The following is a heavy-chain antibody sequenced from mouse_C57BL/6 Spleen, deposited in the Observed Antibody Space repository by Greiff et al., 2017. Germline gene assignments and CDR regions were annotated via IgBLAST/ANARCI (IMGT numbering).Heavy chain of an antibody. CDR1: GYTFTSYW. CDR3: ARRGIYYGNYEGFDY. Sequence: QVHVKQPGAELVKPGASVKMSCKASGYTFTSYWITWVKQRPGQGLEWIGDIYPGSGSTNYNEKFKSKATLTVDTSSSTAYMQLSSLTSEDSAVYYCARRGIYYGNYEGFDYWGQGTTLTVSS. V-gene: IGHV1-55*01. CDR2: IYPGSGST. D-gene: IGHD2-1*01. J-gene: IGHJ2*01.